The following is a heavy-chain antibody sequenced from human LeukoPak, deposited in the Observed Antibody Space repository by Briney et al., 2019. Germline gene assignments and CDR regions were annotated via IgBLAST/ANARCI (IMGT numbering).Heavy chain of an antibody. V-gene: IGHV4-4*02. J-gene: IGHJ4*02. Sequence: SETLSLTCAVSGDSISSNYWWTWVRQPPGKGLEWIGEIHHSGSTNYSPSLKSRVTASVDNSRNDFSLSLTSVSAADTAVYYCARGIPGYFGTSGYYYEYWGQGTLVTVSS. D-gene: IGHD3-22*01. CDR3: ARGIPGYFGTSGYYYEY. CDR1: GDSISSNYW. CDR2: IHHSGST.